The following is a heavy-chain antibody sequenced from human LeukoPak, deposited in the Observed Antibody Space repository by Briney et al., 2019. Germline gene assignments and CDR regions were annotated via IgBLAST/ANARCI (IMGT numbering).Heavy chain of an antibody. CDR2: ISAYNGNT. V-gene: IGHV1-18*01. CDR1: GYTFTSYG. D-gene: IGHD3-22*01. J-gene: IGHJ4*02. Sequence: GASVKASCMASGYTFTSYGISWVRQAPGQGLEWMGWISAYNGNTNYAQKLQGRVTMTTNTSTSTAYMELRSLRSDDTAVYYCARGVSYYYDSSGYGYHYWGQGTLVTVSS. CDR3: ARGVSYYYDSSGYGYHY.